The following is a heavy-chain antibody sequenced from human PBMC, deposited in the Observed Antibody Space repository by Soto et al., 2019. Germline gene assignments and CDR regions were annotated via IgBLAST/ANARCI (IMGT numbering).Heavy chain of an antibody. CDR3: ARAQVNGYDSSGYYTDY. V-gene: IGHV1-3*01. CDR2: INAGNGNT. J-gene: IGHJ4*02. Sequence: ASVKVSCKASGYTFTSYAMHWVRQAPGQRLEWMGWINAGNGNTKYSQKFQGRVTITRDTSASTAYMELSSLRSEDTAVYYCARAQVNGYDSSGYYTDYWGQGTLVTVSS. D-gene: IGHD3-22*01. CDR1: GYTFTSYA.